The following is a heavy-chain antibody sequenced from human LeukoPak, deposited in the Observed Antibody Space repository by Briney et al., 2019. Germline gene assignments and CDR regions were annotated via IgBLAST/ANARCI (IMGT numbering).Heavy chain of an antibody. CDR3: ARDVGSAPFDY. Sequence: GGSLRLSCAASGFTLSSSGMHWVRQAPGKGLEWVAVIWGDENHKYYGDSVRGRFTISRDNAKNTLYLQMDSLRVEVTAVYYCARDVGSAPFDYWGQGTLVTVSS. CDR2: IWGDENHK. CDR1: GFTLSSSG. V-gene: IGHV3-33*01. J-gene: IGHJ4*02. D-gene: IGHD6-25*01.